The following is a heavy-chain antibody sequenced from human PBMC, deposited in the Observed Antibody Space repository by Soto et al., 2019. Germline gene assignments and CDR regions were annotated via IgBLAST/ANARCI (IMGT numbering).Heavy chain of an antibody. D-gene: IGHD2-15*01. CDR1: GFTFSTYL. J-gene: IGHJ4*02. CDR2: IKYDGSET. CDR3: ARYCSACGI. Sequence: EEHLVESGGGLVQPWGSLRLSCAASGFTFSTYLMSWVRQAPGKGLEWVANIKYDGSETYYVDSVKGRFTISRDNAKNSLYLQMNSLRGDDTAVYYCARYCSACGIWGQGTLVTVSS. V-gene: IGHV3-7*01.